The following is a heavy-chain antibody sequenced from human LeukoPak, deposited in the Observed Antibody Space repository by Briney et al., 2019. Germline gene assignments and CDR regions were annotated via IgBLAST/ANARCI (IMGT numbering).Heavy chain of an antibody. D-gene: IGHD5-24*01. CDR1: GFTFSNYW. CDR3: ARAGEMRYMDV. J-gene: IGHJ6*03. V-gene: IGHV3-48*04. Sequence: GGSLRLSCAASGFTFSNYWMTWVRQAPGKGLEWVSHIKGNGATTYYADSVRGRFTISRDNAKNSLFLQMNSLRVDDTATYYCARAGEMRYMDVWGKGTAVAVS. CDR2: IKGNGATT.